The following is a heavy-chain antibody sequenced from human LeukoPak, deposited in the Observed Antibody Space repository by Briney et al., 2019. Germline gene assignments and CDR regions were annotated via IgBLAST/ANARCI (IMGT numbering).Heavy chain of an antibody. V-gene: IGHV4-59*01. CDR1: GGSISSYY. CDR3: ASSFYGDYVNRFDP. J-gene: IGHJ5*02. Sequence: PSETLSLTCTVSGGSISSYYWSWIRQPPGKGLEWIGYIYYSGSTNYNPSLKSRVTISVDTSKNQFSLKLSSVTAADTAVYYCASSFYGDYVNRFDPWGQGTLVTVSS. D-gene: IGHD4-17*01. CDR2: IYYSGST.